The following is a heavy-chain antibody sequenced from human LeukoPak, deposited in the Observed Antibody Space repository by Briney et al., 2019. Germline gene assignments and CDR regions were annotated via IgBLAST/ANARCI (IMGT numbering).Heavy chain of an antibody. J-gene: IGHJ4*02. CDR1: GYTFTGDY. Sequence: ASVKVSCKASGYTFTGDYMHWVRQAPGQGLEWMGWINPNSGGTNYAQKFQGRVTMTRDTSISTAYMELSRLRSDDTAVYYCASALYCSGGSCYDYWGQGTLVTVSS. D-gene: IGHD2-15*01. V-gene: IGHV1-2*02. CDR3: ASALYCSGGSCYDY. CDR2: INPNSGGT.